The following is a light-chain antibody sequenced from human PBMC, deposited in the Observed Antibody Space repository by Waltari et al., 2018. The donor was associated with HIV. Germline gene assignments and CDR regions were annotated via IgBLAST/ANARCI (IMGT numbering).Light chain of an antibody. Sequence: QSVLTQPPSASGTTGQRVPISCSGSYSTTGSHNVYWYHHLPGTAPKLLIYKNIQRPSGVPDRFSGSKSGASAYLAISGLRSEDEADYYCTGWDASLSEYVFGPGTRVTV. J-gene: IGLJ1*01. CDR2: KNI. V-gene: IGLV1-47*01. CDR3: TGWDASLSEYV. CDR1: YSTTGSHN.